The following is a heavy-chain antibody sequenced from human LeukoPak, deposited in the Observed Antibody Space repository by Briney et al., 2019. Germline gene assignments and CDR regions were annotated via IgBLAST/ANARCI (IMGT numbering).Heavy chain of an antibody. J-gene: IGHJ3*02. V-gene: IGHV1-8*03. CDR2: INPNNGNL. D-gene: IGHD1-26*01. CDR1: GYSFILYD. CDR3: ARSDHNSWNAFDI. Sequence: GASVKVSCKTSGYSFILYDINWVRQATGQGLEWMGWINPNNGNLGYAQKFQGRVTITRNTPISTAYMELSSLTSEDTAVYYCARSDHNSWNAFDIWGQGTMVTVSS.